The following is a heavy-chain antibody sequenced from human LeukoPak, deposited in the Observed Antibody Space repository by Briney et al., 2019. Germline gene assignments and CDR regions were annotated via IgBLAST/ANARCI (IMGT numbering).Heavy chain of an antibody. CDR3: ARGDGSYLL. J-gene: IGHJ4*02. CDR1: GYTFTGYY. CDR2: INPNSGGT. Sequence: ASVKVSCKASGYTFTGYYIHWVRQAPGQGLEWMGWINPNSGGTNYGQNFQGRVIMTRDTSIGTAYMELSSLRSDDTAVYYCARGDGSYLLWGQGTLVTVSS. D-gene: IGHD1-26*01. V-gene: IGHV1-2*02.